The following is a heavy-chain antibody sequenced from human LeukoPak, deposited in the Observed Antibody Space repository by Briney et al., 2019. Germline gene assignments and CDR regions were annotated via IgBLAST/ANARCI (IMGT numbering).Heavy chain of an antibody. Sequence: GASVKVSCKTSGYTFTDHHMHWVRQAPGQGLEWMGRVDPKSGGTIYAQNFQGRVAMTSDTSTSTASMEVSSLKSDDTAVYYCATETWYFASWGQGTLVTVSS. D-gene: IGHD1-14*01. CDR3: ATETWYFAS. J-gene: IGHJ4*02. CDR2: VDPKSGGT. CDR1: GYTFTDHH. V-gene: IGHV1-2*02.